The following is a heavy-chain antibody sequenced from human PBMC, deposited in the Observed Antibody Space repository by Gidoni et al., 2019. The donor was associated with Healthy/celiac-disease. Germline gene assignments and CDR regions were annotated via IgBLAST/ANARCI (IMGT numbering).Heavy chain of an antibody. CDR2: IKSKTDGGTT. CDR1: GFTSSNAW. CDR3: TTDYGDYEISAFDI. J-gene: IGHJ3*02. Sequence: EVQLVESGGGLVTPGGSLRLSCAASGFTSSNAWMSWVRQAPGKGLEWVGRIKSKTDGGTTDYAAPVKGRFTISRDDSKNTLYLQMNSLKTEDTAVYYCTTDYGDYEISAFDIWGQGTMVTVSS. V-gene: IGHV3-15*01. D-gene: IGHD4-17*01.